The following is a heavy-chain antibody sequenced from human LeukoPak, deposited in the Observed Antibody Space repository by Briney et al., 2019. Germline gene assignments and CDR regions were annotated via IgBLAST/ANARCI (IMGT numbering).Heavy chain of an antibody. D-gene: IGHD6-13*01. CDR1: GFTFSSYA. J-gene: IGHJ4*02. CDR2: ISGSGGST. Sequence: GGSLRLSCAASGFTFSSYAMSWVRQAPGKGLEWVSAISGSGGSTYYADSVKGRFTISRDNSKNTLYLQMNSLRAEDTAVYYCAKESSSWYKVYYFDYWGQGTLVTVPS. CDR3: AKESSSWYKVYYFDY. V-gene: IGHV3-23*01.